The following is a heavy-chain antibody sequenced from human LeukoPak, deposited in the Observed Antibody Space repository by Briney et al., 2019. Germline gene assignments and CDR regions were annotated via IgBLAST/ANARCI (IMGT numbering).Heavy chain of an antibody. J-gene: IGHJ3*02. CDR1: GGSISSSSYY. CDR2: IYYSGST. CDR3: ARLKSYYDILTGYYRPGAFDI. Sequence: SETLSLTCTVSGGSISSSSYYWGWIRQPPGKGLEWIGSIYYSGSTYYNPSLKSRVTISGDTSKNQFSLKLSSVTAADTAVYYCARLKSYYDILTGYYRPGAFDIWGQGTMVTVSS. V-gene: IGHV4-39*01. D-gene: IGHD3-9*01.